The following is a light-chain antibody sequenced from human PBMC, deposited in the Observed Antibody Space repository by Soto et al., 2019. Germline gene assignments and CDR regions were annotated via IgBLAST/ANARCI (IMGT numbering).Light chain of an antibody. CDR1: QSILYSSNNKNY. V-gene: IGKV4-1*01. Sequence: DIVMTQSPDSLAVSLGERATINCKSSQSILYSSNNKNYLAWYQHNPGQPPKFLIYWASTRESGVPDRFSGSGSGTDFTLTISSLQAEDVAVYYCQQYYSPPLTVGGGTKVEIK. CDR3: QQYYSPPLT. J-gene: IGKJ4*01. CDR2: WAS.